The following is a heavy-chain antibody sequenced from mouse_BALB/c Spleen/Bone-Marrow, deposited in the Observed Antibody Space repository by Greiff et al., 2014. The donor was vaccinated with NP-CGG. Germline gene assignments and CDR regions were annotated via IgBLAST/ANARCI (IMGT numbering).Heavy chain of an antibody. CDR1: GYTFTSYW. D-gene: IGHD1-1*01. V-gene: IGHV1S41*01. Sequence: DLVKPGALVKLSCKASGYTFTSYWVNWIKQRPGQGLEWIGRIAPGGGSTYYDEMFKGKATLTVDTSSSTAYIQLSSLSSGDSAVYFCARSYYGRAMDYWGQGTSVTVSS. CDR3: ARSYYGRAMDY. J-gene: IGHJ4*01. CDR2: IAPGGGST.